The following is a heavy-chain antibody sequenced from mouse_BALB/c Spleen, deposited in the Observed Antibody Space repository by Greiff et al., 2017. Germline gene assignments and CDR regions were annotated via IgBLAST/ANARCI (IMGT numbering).Heavy chain of an antibody. CDR3: ARDEGYDYGGGVFFDY. Sequence: VQLKESGPELVKPGASVKMSCKASGYTFTSYVMHWVKQKPGQGLEWIGYINPYNDGTKYNEKFKGKATLTSDKSSSTAYMELSSLTSEDSAVYYCARDEGYDYGGGVFFDYWGQGTTLTVSS. CDR1: GYTFTSYV. CDR2: INPYNDGT. J-gene: IGHJ2*01. V-gene: IGHV1-14*01. D-gene: IGHD2-4*01.